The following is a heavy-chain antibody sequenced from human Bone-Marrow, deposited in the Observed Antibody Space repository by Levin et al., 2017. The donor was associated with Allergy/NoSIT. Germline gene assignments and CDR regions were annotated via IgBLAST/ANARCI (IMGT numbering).Heavy chain of an antibody. J-gene: IGHJ5*02. CDR3: VREGTRSSSWYTS. CDR2: IYFSGST. D-gene: IGHD6-13*01. V-gene: IGHV4-39*02. Sequence: SETLSLTCTVSGGSISTNIYYWGWIRQPPGKGLEWIGSIYFSGSTYYNPSLRSRVTISVDTSKNQFSLNVISVTAADTAVYYCVREGTRSSSWYTSWGQGTLVTVSS. CDR1: GGSISTNIYY.